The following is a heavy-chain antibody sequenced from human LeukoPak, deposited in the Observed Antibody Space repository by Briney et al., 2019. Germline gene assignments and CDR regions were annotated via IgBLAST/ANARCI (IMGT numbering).Heavy chain of an antibody. Sequence: ASVKVSCKASGYTFTGYYMHWVRQAPGQGLEWMGWINPNSGGTNYAQKFQGRVTMTRDTSISTAYMELSRLRSDDTAVYYCARGRFDCGGDCSLGYWGQGTLVTVSS. CDR3: ARGRFDCGGDCSLGY. V-gene: IGHV1-2*02. J-gene: IGHJ4*02. D-gene: IGHD2-21*02. CDR2: INPNSGGT. CDR1: GYTFTGYY.